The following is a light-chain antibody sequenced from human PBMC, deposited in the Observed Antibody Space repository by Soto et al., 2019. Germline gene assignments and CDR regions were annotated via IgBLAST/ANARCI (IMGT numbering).Light chain of an antibody. CDR3: QQYVTSPRT. V-gene: IGKV3-20*01. CDR1: QSVSSSN. Sequence: EIVLTQSPGTLSLSPGERATLSCRASQSVSSSNLAWYQQRPGQAPRLLIFGASSRATGIPDRFSGSGFGTDLTLTISTLETEDFAVYYCQQYVTSPRTFGQGTMVEI. J-gene: IGKJ1*01. CDR2: GAS.